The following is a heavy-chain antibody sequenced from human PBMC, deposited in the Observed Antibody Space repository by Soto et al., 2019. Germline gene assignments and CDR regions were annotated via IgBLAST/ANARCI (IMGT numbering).Heavy chain of an antibody. V-gene: IGHV3-23*01. CDR3: AKERHSNDWWGGDYFDN. CDR1: GFTFSRYA. CDR2: ISGSGGKT. Sequence: GGSLRLSCAASGFTFSRYAISWVRQAPGKGLEWVSCISGSGGKTYYADSVKGRFTISRDTSKDTVYLQMNSLRAEDTAVYYCAKERHSNDWWGGDYFDNWGQGALVTVSS. D-gene: IGHD6-19*01. J-gene: IGHJ4*02.